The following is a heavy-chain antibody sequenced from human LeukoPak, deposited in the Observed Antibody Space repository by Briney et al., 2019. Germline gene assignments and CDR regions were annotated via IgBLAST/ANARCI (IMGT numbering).Heavy chain of an antibody. D-gene: IGHD2-15*01. Sequence: ASVKVSCKASGYTFTSYGISWVRQAPGQGLEWMGWISAYNGNTNYAQKPQGRVTMTTDTSTSTAYMELRSLRSDDTAVYYCARYIGYCSGGSCLVYYYYYYGMDVWGQGTTVTVSS. J-gene: IGHJ6*02. CDR2: ISAYNGNT. CDR1: GYTFTSYG. CDR3: ARYIGYCSGGSCLVYYYYYYGMDV. V-gene: IGHV1-18*01.